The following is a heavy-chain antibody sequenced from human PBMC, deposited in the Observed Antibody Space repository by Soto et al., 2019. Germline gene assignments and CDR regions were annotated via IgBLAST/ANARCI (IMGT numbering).Heavy chain of an antibody. CDR3: ARDSAGSGYYYYYYMDV. CDR2: IYYSGST. V-gene: IGHV4-31*03. Sequence: QVQLQESGPGLVKPSQTLSLTCTVSGGSISSGGYYWSWIRQHPGKGLEWIGYIYYSGSTYYNPSLKSRVTISVDTSKNQFSPKLSSVTAADTAVYYCARDSAGSGYYYYYYMDVWGKGTTVTVSS. J-gene: IGHJ6*03. D-gene: IGHD3-10*01. CDR1: GGSISSGGYY.